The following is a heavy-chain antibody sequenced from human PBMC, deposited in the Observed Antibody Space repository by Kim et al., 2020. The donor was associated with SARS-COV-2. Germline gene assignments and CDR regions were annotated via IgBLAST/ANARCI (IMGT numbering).Heavy chain of an antibody. CDR2: IDPSDSYT. Sequence: GESLKISCKGSGYSFTSYWISWVRQMPGKGLEWMGRIDPSDSYTNYSPSFQGHVTISADKSISTAYLQWSSLKASDTAMYYCATWGIAAPGEDAFDIWGQGTMVTRSS. V-gene: IGHV5-10-1*01. J-gene: IGHJ3*02. CDR1: GYSFTSYW. CDR3: ATWGIAAPGEDAFDI. D-gene: IGHD6-13*01.